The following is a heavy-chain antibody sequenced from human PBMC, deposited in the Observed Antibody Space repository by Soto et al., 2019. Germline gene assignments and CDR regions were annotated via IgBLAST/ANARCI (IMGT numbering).Heavy chain of an antibody. J-gene: IGHJ4*01. V-gene: IGHV3-48*02. D-gene: IGHD3-10*01. Sequence: GSLRLSCAASGFTFSSYSMNWVRQAPGRGQERGSYISSSSSTIYYADSVKSRFIISRDNARNSLYQQMNSLRDEDTAVYYCGGDYVSGSFFAYGGHGTLVTVTS. CDR1: GFTFSSYS. CDR3: GGDYVSGSFFAY. CDR2: ISSSSSTI.